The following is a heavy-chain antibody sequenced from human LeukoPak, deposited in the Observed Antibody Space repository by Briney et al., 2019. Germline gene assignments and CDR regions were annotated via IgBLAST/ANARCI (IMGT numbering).Heavy chain of an antibody. Sequence: ASVKVSCKASVYMFNLYSNSWVRQAPGQGLEWMGWISAFNGNTNYARNFQDRVTMTTDTSTSTAYMELTSLRSDDTAVYYCARSLPRTWYDRFDTWGQGTLVTVSS. D-gene: IGHD3-3*01. CDR3: ARSLPRTWYDRFDT. CDR2: ISAFNGNT. CDR1: VYMFNLYS. J-gene: IGHJ4*02. V-gene: IGHV1-18*01.